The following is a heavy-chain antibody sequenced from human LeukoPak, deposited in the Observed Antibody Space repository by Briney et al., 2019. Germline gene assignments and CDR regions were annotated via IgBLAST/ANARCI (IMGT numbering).Heavy chain of an antibody. CDR3: AREVRAYSSSWYVFDY. D-gene: IGHD6-13*01. J-gene: IGHJ4*02. Sequence: SETLSLTCTVSGGSISSYYWSWIRQPAGKGLEWIGRIYTSGSTNYNPSLKSRVTMSVDTSKNQFSLKLSSVTAADTAVYYCAREVRAYSSSWYVFDYWGQGTLVTVFS. CDR1: GGSISSYY. V-gene: IGHV4-4*07. CDR2: IYTSGST.